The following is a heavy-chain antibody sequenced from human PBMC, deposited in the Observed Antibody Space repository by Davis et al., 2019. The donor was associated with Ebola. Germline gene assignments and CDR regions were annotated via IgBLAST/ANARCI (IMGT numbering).Heavy chain of an antibody. V-gene: IGHV3-23*01. D-gene: IGHD6-13*01. Sequence: PGGSLRLSCAASGFTFSSYAMSWVRQAPGKGLEWVSAISGSGGSTYYADSVKGRFTISRDNSKTTLYLQMNSLRAEDTAVYYCATAGYSSSQGWFDPWGQGTLVTVSS. J-gene: IGHJ5*02. CDR1: GFTFSSYA. CDR2: ISGSGGST. CDR3: ATAGYSSSQGWFDP.